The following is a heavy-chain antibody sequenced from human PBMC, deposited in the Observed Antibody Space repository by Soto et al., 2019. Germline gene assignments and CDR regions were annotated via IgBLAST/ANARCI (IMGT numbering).Heavy chain of an antibody. CDR1: GYTFTSYG. V-gene: IGHV1-18*01. Sequence: QVQLVQSGAEVKKPGASVKVSCKASGYTFTSYGISWVRQAPGQGLEWMGWISAYNGNTSYAQKFQGRVTMTTDTSTSTACMELRRLRSDDTAVYYCASDSNDFWSGFDYYYYMDVWGKGTTVTVSS. CDR2: ISAYNGNT. CDR3: ASDSNDFWSGFDYYYYMDV. J-gene: IGHJ6*03. D-gene: IGHD3-3*01.